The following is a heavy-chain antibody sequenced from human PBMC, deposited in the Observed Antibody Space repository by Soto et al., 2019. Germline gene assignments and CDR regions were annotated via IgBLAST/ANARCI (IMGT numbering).Heavy chain of an antibody. CDR3: VKVSVSGRWRDAFDI. CDR1: GFTFSSFA. J-gene: IGHJ3*02. Sequence: GGSLRLSCSASGFTFSSFAMHWVRQAPGKGLQYVSAISSTGGSTYYADSVKGRFTISRDNSKNTLYLQMSSLRAEDTAVYYCVKVSVSGRWRDAFDIWGQGTGVTVAS. D-gene: IGHD3-10*01. V-gene: IGHV3-64D*08. CDR2: ISSTGGST.